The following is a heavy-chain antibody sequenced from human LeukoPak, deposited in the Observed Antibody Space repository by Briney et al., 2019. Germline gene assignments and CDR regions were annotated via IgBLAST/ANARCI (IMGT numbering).Heavy chain of an antibody. Sequence: PSETLSLTCAVYGGSFSVYYWSWIRQPPGKGLEWIGEINHSGSTNYNPSLKSRVTISVDTSKNQFSLKLSSVTAADTAVYYCARGRQLWFNWGQGTMVTVSS. V-gene: IGHV4-34*01. CDR3: ARGRQLWFN. D-gene: IGHD5-18*01. CDR1: GGSFSVYY. J-gene: IGHJ3*01. CDR2: INHSGST.